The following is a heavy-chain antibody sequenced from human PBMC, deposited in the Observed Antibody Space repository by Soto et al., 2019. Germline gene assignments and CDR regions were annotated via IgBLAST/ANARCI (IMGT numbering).Heavy chain of an antibody. D-gene: IGHD3-10*01. CDR2: INHSGST. CDR3: ARGMYSYGTGSYLY. Sequence: SETLSLTCAVYGGSFSGYYWSWIRQPPGKGLEWIGEINHSGSTNYNPSLKSRVTISVDTSKNRFSLKLSSVTAAATAVYYCARGMYSYGTGSYLYWGQGTLVTVSS. CDR1: GGSFSGYY. V-gene: IGHV4-34*01. J-gene: IGHJ4*02.